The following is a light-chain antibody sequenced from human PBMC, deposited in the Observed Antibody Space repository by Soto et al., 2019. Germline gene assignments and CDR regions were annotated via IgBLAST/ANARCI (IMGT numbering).Light chain of an antibody. CDR2: AAS. CDR3: QQRSTVLWT. J-gene: IGKJ1*01. CDR1: QNINTY. V-gene: IGKV1-39*01. Sequence: DIQMTQSPSSLSAFVGDRVTITCRASQNINTYLNWYQQKPGKAPKVLIYAASSLQSGVPSRFSGSGSGTDFTLTISSLQPEDFATYYCQQRSTVLWTFGQGTKVEIK.